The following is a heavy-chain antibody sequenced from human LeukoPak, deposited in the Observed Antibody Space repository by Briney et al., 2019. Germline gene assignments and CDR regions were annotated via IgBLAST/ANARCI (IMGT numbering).Heavy chain of an antibody. CDR1: GFTFSRYG. V-gene: IGHV3-30*02. J-gene: IGHJ6*03. Sequence: AGGSLRLSCAASGFTFSRYGMHWVRQAPGKGLEWVAFIRYDGSNKYYADSVKGRFTISRDNSKNTLYLQMNSLRAEDTAVYYCAKDVWRFTYNTVTTGRYYMDVWGKGTTVTVSS. CDR3: AKDVWRFTYNTVTTGRYYMDV. CDR2: IRYDGSNK. D-gene: IGHD4-11*01.